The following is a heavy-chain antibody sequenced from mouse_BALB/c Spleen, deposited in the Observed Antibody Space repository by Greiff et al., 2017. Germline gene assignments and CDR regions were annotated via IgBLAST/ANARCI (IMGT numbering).Heavy chain of an antibody. V-gene: IGHV5-6-4*01. D-gene: IGHD2-1*01. CDR3: TRHYGNYFDY. CDR1: GFTFSSYT. J-gene: IGHJ2*01. Sequence: EVKLQESGGGLVKPGGSLKLSCAASGFTFSSYTMSWVRQTPEKRLEWVATISSGGSYTYYPDSVKGRFTISRDNAKNTLYLQMSSLKSEDTAMYYCTRHYGNYFDYWGQGTTLTVSS. CDR2: ISSGGSYT.